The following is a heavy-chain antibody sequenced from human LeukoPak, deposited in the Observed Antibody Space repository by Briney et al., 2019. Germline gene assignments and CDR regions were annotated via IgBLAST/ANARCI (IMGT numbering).Heavy chain of an antibody. CDR3: ARLADCSSSSCRSFDY. Sequence: ASVKVSCKASGYXFTGYYFHWVRQAPGQGLEWRGWINPNSGFTNYAQKFQGRVTMTRDTSISTAYMELSRLRSDDTAVYYCARLADCSSSSCRSFDYWGQGTLVTVSS. V-gene: IGHV1-2*02. CDR2: INPNSGFT. J-gene: IGHJ4*02. CDR1: GYXFTGYY. D-gene: IGHD2-2*01.